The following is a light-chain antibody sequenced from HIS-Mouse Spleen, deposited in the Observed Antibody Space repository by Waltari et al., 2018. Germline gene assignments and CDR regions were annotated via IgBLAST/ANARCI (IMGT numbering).Light chain of an antibody. CDR2: KDS. Sequence: SYELTQPPSVSVSPGQTARITCSGDALPKQYAYWYQQKPGQAPVLVIYKDSERPSVIPERFSGSSSGTTVTLTISGVQAEDEADYYCQSADSSGTYRVFGGGTKLTVL. V-gene: IGLV3-25*03. CDR3: QSADSSGTYRV. J-gene: IGLJ3*02. CDR1: ALPKQY.